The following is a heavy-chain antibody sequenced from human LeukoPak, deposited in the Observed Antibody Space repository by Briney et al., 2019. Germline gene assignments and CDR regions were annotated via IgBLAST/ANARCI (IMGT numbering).Heavy chain of an antibody. CDR1: GFTFSSYA. CDR2: ISGSGGST. J-gene: IGHJ4*02. Sequence: GGSLRLSCAASGFTFSSYAMSWVRQAPGEGLEWVSAISGSGGSTYYADSVKGRFTISRDNSKNTLYLQMNSLRAEDTAVYYCAKVPPAYCGGDCYSYYFDYWGQGTLVTVSS. D-gene: IGHD2-21*02. CDR3: AKVPPAYCGGDCYSYYFDY. V-gene: IGHV3-23*01.